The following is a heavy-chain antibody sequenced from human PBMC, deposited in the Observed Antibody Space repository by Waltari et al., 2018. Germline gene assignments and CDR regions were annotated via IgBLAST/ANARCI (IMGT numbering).Heavy chain of an antibody. CDR3: AKVQGGLGY. V-gene: IGHV3-23*01. J-gene: IGHJ4*02. CDR2: ISGSGGST. CDR1: GFTFSSSA. Sequence: EVQLLESGGGLVQPGGSLRLSCAASGFTFSSSALSWVRQAPGKGREWVSAISGSGGSTYYADSGKGRFTISRDNSKNTLDLQMNSLRAEDTAVYYCAKVQGGLGYWGQGTLVTVSS. D-gene: IGHD5-12*01.